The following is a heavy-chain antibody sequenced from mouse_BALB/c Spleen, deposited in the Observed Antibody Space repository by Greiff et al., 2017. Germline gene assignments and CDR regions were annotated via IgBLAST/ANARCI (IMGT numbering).Heavy chain of an antibody. CDR1: GFTFSDYY. Sequence: DVMLVESGGGLVKPGGSLKLSCAASGFTFSDYYMYWVRQTPEKRLEWVATISDGGSYTYYPDSVKGRFTISRDNAKNNLYLQMSSLKSEDTAMYYCARASGSSYGWFAYWGQGTLVTVSA. D-gene: IGHD1-1*01. CDR3: ARASGSSYGWFAY. J-gene: IGHJ3*01. V-gene: IGHV5-4*02. CDR2: ISDGGSYT.